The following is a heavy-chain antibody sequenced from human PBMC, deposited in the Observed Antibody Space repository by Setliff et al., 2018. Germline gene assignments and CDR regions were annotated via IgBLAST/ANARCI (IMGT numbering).Heavy chain of an antibody. J-gene: IGHJ4*02. V-gene: IGHV3-30*02. CDR2: IRYDGSYK. CDR1: GFAFNTYG. Sequence: LRLSCVASGFAFNTYGMHWVRQAPGKGLEWVAFIRYDGSYKYYEDSVKGRFIISRDNSENTLDLQMNSLRVEDTALYFCAKVKKQLIRGSGFDYWGQGTLVTVSS. D-gene: IGHD1-1*01. CDR3: AKVKKQLIRGSGFDY.